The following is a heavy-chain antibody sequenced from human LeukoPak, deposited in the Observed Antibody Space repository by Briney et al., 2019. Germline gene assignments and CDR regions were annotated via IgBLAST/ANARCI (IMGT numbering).Heavy chain of an antibody. V-gene: IGHV3-30*18. J-gene: IGHJ4*02. CDR1: GFTFSSYG. Sequence: PGRSLRLSCAASGFTFSSYGMHWVRQAPGKGLEWVAFISYDGSNKYYADSVKGRFTISRDNSKNTLYLQMNSLRAEDTAVYYCAKSAGVGALIYFDYWGQGTLVTVSS. CDR3: AKSAGVGALIYFDY. CDR2: ISYDGSNK. D-gene: IGHD1-26*01.